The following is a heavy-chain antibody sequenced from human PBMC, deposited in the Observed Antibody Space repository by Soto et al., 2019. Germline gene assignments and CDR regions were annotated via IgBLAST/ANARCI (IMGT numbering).Heavy chain of an antibody. CDR2: IYSDGTT. V-gene: IGHV4-4*07. J-gene: IGHJ6*02. CDR3: SRVGCSNSKCYTRGMDV. Sequence: SETLSLTCTVSGGSISGYYWSWVRQPAGKGLEWVGRIYSDGTTNYSPSLKSRVTMSLDTSKDQFSLHLNSVTAAGTAVYYCSRVGCSNSKCYTRGMDVWGQGTTVTVSS. D-gene: IGHD2-2*01. CDR1: GGSISGYY.